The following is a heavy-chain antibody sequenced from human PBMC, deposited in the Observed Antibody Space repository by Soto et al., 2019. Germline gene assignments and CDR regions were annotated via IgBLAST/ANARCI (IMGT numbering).Heavy chain of an antibody. CDR3: ARVDFGGNSYYFDY. Sequence: LRLSCVASGFTFSDYGIHWVRQAPDKGLEWVAVVWFDGSIQYYGDSVKGRFTISRDNSNNTVDLQMNNLRAEDTAVYYCARVDFGGNSYYFDYWGQGTPVTLSS. J-gene: IGHJ4*02. CDR1: GFTFSDYG. CDR2: VWFDGSIQ. V-gene: IGHV3-33*01. D-gene: IGHD1-7*01.